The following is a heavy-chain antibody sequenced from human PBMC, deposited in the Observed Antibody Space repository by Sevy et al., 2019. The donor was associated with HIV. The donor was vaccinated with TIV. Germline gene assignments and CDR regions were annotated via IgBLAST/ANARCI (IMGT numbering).Heavy chain of an antibody. CDR1: GFTFSGSA. D-gene: IGHD4-17*01. CDR3: TRGMTTVTIGWGNYYYYYGMDV. V-gene: IGHV3-73*01. Sequence: GGSLRLSCAASGFTFSGSAMHWVRQASGKGLEWVGRIRSKANSYATAYAASVKGRFTISRDDSKNTAYLQMNSLKTEDTAGYYCTRGMTTVTIGWGNYYYYYGMDVWGQGTTVTVSS. J-gene: IGHJ6*02. CDR2: IRSKANSYAT.